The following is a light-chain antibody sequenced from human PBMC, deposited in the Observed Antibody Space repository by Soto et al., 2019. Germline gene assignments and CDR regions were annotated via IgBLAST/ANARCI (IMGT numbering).Light chain of an antibody. V-gene: IGKV3-20*01. Sequence: EIVLTQSPGTLSLSPGERATLSCRASQSVSSSYLAWYQQKPGQAPRLLIYGASSRATGIPDRFSGSWSGKDFTLTISRLESEDFAVYYCQQYGSSPFTFGPGTKVDIK. CDR1: QSVSSSY. CDR3: QQYGSSPFT. J-gene: IGKJ3*01. CDR2: GAS.